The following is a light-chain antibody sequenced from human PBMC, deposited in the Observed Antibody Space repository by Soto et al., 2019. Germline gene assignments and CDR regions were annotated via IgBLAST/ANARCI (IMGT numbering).Light chain of an antibody. CDR2: DAS. Sequence: AIQLTQSPSSLSASVGDRVTITCRASQGISSALAWYQQKPGKAPKVLIYDASSLESGVPSRFSGSGSGTDFTLTISSLQPEDFATHYCQQFNSYPITFGQGTRLEIK. CDR3: QQFNSYPIT. J-gene: IGKJ5*01. V-gene: IGKV1-13*02. CDR1: QGISSA.